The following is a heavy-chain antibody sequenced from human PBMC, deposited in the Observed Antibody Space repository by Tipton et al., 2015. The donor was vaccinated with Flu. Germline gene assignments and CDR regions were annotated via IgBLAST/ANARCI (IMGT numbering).Heavy chain of an antibody. D-gene: IGHD4-17*01. CDR2: IKEDGSEK. V-gene: IGHV3-7*01. Sequence: AVSGFTFSTSWMTWVRQAPGKGLEWVATIKEDGSEKYYVDSVKGRFTISRDNAKDSLYLQMNSLRAEDTALYYCARQTTVATLDAFDIWGQGTVVTVFS. CDR3: ARQTTVATLDAFDI. CDR1: GFTFSTSW. J-gene: IGHJ3*02.